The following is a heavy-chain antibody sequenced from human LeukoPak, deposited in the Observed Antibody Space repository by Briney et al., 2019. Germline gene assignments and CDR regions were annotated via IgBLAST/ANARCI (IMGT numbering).Heavy chain of an antibody. Sequence: SQTLSLTCAISGDSVSSNGAAWNWIRQSPSRGLEWLGRTYYRSKWYNDYAVSVRGRITINPDTSKNQFSLQLNSVTPEVTAVYYCVRDGEGGLDYFDHWGQGTLVTVSS. V-gene: IGHV6-1*01. J-gene: IGHJ4*02. CDR2: TYYRSKWYN. CDR1: GDSVSSNGAA. CDR3: VRDGEGGLDYFDH.